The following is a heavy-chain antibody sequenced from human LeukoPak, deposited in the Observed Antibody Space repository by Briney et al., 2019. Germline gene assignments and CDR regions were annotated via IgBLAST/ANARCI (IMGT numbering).Heavy chain of an antibody. D-gene: IGHD4-17*01. J-gene: IGHJ3*02. CDR1: GFTFSSYS. V-gene: IGHV3-7*01. CDR2: IKQDGSEK. Sequence: GGSLRLSCAASGFTFSSYSMSWVRQAPGKGLECVANIKQDGSEKYYVDSVKGRFTISRDNAKNSLYLQMNSLRADDTAVYYCARDKTTVTTGDAFDIWGQGTMVTVS. CDR3: ARDKTTVTTGDAFDI.